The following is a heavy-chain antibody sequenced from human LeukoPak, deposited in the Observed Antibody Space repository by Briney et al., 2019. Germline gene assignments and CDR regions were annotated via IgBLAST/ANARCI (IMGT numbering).Heavy chain of an antibody. J-gene: IGHJ4*02. V-gene: IGHV4-34*01. Sequence: PSETLSLTCAVYGGSFSGYYWSWIRQPPGKGLEWIGEINHSGSTNYNPSLKSRVTISVDTSKNQFSLKLSSVTAADTAVYYCARGYLIYNSSGYYFDYWGQGTLVTVSS. CDR2: INHSGST. D-gene: IGHD3-22*01. CDR3: ARGYLIYNSSGYYFDY. CDR1: GGSFSGYY.